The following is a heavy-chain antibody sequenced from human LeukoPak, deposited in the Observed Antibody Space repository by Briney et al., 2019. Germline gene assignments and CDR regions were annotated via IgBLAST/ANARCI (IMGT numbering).Heavy chain of an antibody. D-gene: IGHD5/OR15-5a*01. V-gene: IGHV1-8*01. CDR2: MNPNSGNT. Sequence: ASVKVSRKASGYTLTSYDINWVRQATGQGLEWMGWMNPNSGNTGYAQKFQGRVTMTRNTSINTAYMELSSLRSEDTAIYYCARDVGIVSTISKKHFDDWGQGTLVTVSS. CDR1: GYTLTSYD. J-gene: IGHJ4*02. CDR3: ARDVGIVSTISKKHFDD.